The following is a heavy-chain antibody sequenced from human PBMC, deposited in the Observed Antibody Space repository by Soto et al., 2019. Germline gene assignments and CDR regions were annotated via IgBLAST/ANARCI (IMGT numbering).Heavy chain of an antibody. D-gene: IGHD7-27*01. Sequence: QVQLVQSGAEVKKPGASVKVSCKASAYIFTNYDFNWVRQAPGQGFEWMGWMNPNNEKTGYEQKFQGRVTMTRDTSISTAYMELSSLRSEDTAVYYCARGPRNWGFDYWGQGTLVIVSS. CDR3: ARGPRNWGFDY. CDR1: AYIFTNYD. CDR2: MNPNNEKT. V-gene: IGHV1-8*01. J-gene: IGHJ4*02.